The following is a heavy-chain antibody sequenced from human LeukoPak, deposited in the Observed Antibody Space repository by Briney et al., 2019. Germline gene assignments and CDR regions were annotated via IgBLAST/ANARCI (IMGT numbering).Heavy chain of an antibody. Sequence: PSETLSLTCTVSGGSISSSSYYWGWIRQPPGKGLEWIGSIYYSGSTYYNPSLKSRVTISVDTSKNQFSLKLSSVTAADTAVYYCARLRYIRSGWQKYYFDYWGQETLVTVSS. CDR1: GGSISSSSYY. CDR3: ARLRYIRSGWQKYYFDY. J-gene: IGHJ4*02. V-gene: IGHV4-39*01. CDR2: IYYSGST. D-gene: IGHD6-19*01.